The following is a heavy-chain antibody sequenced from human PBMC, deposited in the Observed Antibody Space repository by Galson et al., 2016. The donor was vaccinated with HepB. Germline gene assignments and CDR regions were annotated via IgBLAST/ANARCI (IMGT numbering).Heavy chain of an antibody. Sequence: SLRLSCAASGFTFSSYTMNWVRQAPGKGLEWVASISSSSRYICYGALVEGRFTISRDNAKNSLFLQMNTRGAEDTAVYYWAKAARPDLAFYGLDVWGQGTTVTVSS. CDR1: GFTFSSYT. CDR3: AKAARPDLAFYGLDV. J-gene: IGHJ6*02. CDR2: ISSSSRYI. V-gene: IGHV3-21*01. D-gene: IGHD6-6*01.